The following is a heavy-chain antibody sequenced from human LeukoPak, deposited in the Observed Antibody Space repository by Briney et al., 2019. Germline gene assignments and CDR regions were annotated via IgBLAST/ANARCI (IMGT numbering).Heavy chain of an antibody. CDR2: IWYDGSDK. J-gene: IGHJ4*02. CDR1: GFIFSNYD. V-gene: IGHV3-33*01. Sequence: GGSLRLSCAASGFIFSNYDMHWVRQAPGKGLEWVAVIWYDGSDKHYADSVQGRFTISTDNSKNSLYLQMNSLRAEDTALYYCARRVQYYFDYWGQGTLVTVSS. CDR3: ARRVQYYFDY.